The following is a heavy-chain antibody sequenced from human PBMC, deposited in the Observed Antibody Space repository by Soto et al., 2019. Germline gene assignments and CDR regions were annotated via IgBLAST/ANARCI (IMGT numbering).Heavy chain of an antibody. CDR1: GYTFTSYG. Sequence: QVPLVQSGAEVKKPGASVKVSCKASGYTFTSYGISWVRQAPGQGLEWMGWISAYNGNTNYAQKLQGRVTMTTDTSTSTAYMELRSLRSDDTAVYYCARDSGSRYSGLYYYYGMDVWGQGTTVTVSS. V-gene: IGHV1-18*01. CDR2: ISAYNGNT. J-gene: IGHJ6*02. CDR3: ARDSGSRYSGLYYYYGMDV. D-gene: IGHD1-26*01.